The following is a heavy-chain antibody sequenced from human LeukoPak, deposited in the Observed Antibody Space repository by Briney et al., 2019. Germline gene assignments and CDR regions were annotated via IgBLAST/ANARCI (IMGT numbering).Heavy chain of an antibody. CDR2: IHYTGST. CDR1: GGSIINDRYY. Sequence: NSSETLSLTCAVSGGSIINDRYYLGWIRQPPGKGLEWIGNIHYTGSTYYNPSLKSRVTISADTSKNHFSLQVKYLTVADTAVYFCAKVGNNYDDSGVLLVAFDLWGQGTMVTVSS. CDR3: AKVGNNYDDSGVLLVAFDL. D-gene: IGHD3-22*01. V-gene: IGHV4-30-4*01. J-gene: IGHJ3*01.